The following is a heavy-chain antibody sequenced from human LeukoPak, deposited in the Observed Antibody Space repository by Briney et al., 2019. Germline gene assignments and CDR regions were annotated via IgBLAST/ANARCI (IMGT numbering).Heavy chain of an antibody. CDR2: ISYDGSNK. D-gene: IGHD5-18*01. Sequence: PGGSLILSCAASGFTFSRYTMHWVRQAPGKGLEWVAIISYDGSNKYYADSVKGRFTISRDNSKNTLYLQVNSLRAEDTAVYYCARDLQAMGSLDYWGQGTLVTVSS. CDR1: GFTFSRYT. V-gene: IGHV3-30-3*01. CDR3: ARDLQAMGSLDY. J-gene: IGHJ4*02.